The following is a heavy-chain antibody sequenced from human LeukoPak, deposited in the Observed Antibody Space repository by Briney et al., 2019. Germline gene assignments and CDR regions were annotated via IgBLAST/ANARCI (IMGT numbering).Heavy chain of an antibody. Sequence: PGGSLRLSCAAAGFIFSSYGMSWVRQAPGKGLEWVANIKKDGSKKYYVDSVKGRFTISRDNAKNSLFLQMNSLRAEDTAVYYCAREEGYSSSELDYWGQGTLVTVSS. CDR1: GFIFSSYG. D-gene: IGHD6-6*01. V-gene: IGHV3-7*05. CDR3: AREEGYSSSELDY. CDR2: IKKDGSKK. J-gene: IGHJ4*02.